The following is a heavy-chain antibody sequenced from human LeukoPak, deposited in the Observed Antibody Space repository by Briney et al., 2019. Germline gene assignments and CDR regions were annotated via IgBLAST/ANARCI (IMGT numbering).Heavy chain of an antibody. D-gene: IGHD3-3*01. V-gene: IGHV1-8*03. CDR1: GYTFTSYD. J-gene: IGHJ5*02. Sequence: ASVKVSCKASGYTFTSYDINWVRQATGRGLEWMGWMNPNSGNTGYAQKFQGRVTITRNTSISTAYMELSSLRSEDTAVYYCARVFLRPGITIFVVVKNWFDPWGQGTLVTVSS. CDR3: ARVFLRPGITIFVVVKNWFDP. CDR2: MNPNSGNT.